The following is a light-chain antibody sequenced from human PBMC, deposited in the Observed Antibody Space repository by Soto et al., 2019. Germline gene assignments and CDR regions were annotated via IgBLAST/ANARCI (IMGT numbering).Light chain of an antibody. CDR2: LNSDGSH. V-gene: IGLV4-69*01. J-gene: IGLJ3*02. Sequence: QSVLTQSPSASASLGASVKLTCTLSSRHSSYAIAWHQQQPEKGPRYLMKLNSDGSHSKGDGIPDRFSGSSSGAERYLTISSLQSEDEADYYCQTWGTGPWVFGGGTQLTVL. CDR3: QTWGTGPWV. CDR1: SRHSSYA.